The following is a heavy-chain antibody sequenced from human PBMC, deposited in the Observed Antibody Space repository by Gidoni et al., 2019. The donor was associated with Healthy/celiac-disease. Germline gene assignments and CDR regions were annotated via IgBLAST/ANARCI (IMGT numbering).Heavy chain of an antibody. J-gene: IGHJ5*02. Sequence: QVQLQESGPGLVKPSQTLSLTCTVSGGSISSGSYDWSWIRHPAGKGLEWIGRLYASGSTNYIPSLKSRVTISVDTSKNQFSLKLSSVTAADTAVHYCARAGGYYGNAHNWFDPWGQGTLVTVSS. CDR2: LYASGST. CDR3: ARAGGYYGNAHNWFDP. V-gene: IGHV4-61*02. D-gene: IGHD3-22*01. CDR1: GGSISSGSYD.